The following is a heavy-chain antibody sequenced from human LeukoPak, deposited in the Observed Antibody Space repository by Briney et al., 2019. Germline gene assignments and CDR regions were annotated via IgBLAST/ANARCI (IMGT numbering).Heavy chain of an antibody. CDR3: AKDSRSLDY. Sequence: PGRSLRLSCAASGFTFSSHDMHWVRQAPGKGLEWVAVIWYDGSNEYYADSVKGRFTISRDNSKNTLYLQMNSLRAEDTAVYYCAKDSRSLDYWGQGTLVTVSS. CDR2: IWYDGSNE. CDR1: GFTFSSHD. J-gene: IGHJ4*02. V-gene: IGHV3-33*06.